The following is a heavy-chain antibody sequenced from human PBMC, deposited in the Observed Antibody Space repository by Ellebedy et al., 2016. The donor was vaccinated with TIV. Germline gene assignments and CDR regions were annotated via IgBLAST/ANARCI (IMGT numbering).Heavy chain of an antibody. CDR3: ARVTQWQGFDP. V-gene: IGHV1-69*04. CDR1: GGTFRSYV. D-gene: IGHD6-19*01. J-gene: IGHJ5*02. Sequence: SVKVSXXASGGTFRSYVISWVRQAPGQGLEWMGRIIPIVGTANYAQKFQGRVTITADKSTSTAYMDLSSLRSEDTAVYYCARVTQWQGFDPWGQGTLVTVSS. CDR2: IIPIVGTA.